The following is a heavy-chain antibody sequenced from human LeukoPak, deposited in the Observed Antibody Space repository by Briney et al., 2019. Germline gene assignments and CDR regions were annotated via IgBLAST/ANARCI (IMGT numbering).Heavy chain of an antibody. CDR1: GFTFGSYA. V-gene: IGHV3-23*01. CDR2: ISTSGGTT. D-gene: IGHD3-22*01. CDR3: AVMHRYYDGSGYWVQ. J-gene: IGHJ4*02. Sequence: GGSLRLSCAASGFTFGSYAMSWVRQAPGKGLEWVSGISTSGGTTSYAESVKGRFTVSRDNPRNTLYIEMNSLRDEDTAVYYCAVMHRYYDGSGYWVQWGQGTLVTVSS.